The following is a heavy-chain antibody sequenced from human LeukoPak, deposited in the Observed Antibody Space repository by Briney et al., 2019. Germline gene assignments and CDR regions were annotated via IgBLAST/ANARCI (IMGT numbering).Heavy chain of an antibody. D-gene: IGHD6-13*01. Sequence: GGSLRLSCAASGFTFSNYGMHWVRQAPGKGLDWVALIWYDGSNKYYADSVKGRFTISRDNSENTLYLQMNSLRAEDTALYYCASDGIAVDRGIGYFDYWGQGTLVTVSS. CDR2: IWYDGSNK. J-gene: IGHJ4*02. CDR1: GFTFSNYG. CDR3: ASDGIAVDRGIGYFDY. V-gene: IGHV3-33*01.